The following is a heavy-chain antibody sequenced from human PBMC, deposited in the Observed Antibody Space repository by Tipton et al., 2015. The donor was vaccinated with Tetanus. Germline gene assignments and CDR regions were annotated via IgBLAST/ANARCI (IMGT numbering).Heavy chain of an antibody. Sequence: SLRLSCAASGFTFSDYYMTWIRQAPGKGLEWVSYISSSSRYIYYADSVKGRFTISRDNAKNSLYLQMISLRAEDTAVYSCARGMAEASNCGGDCYSDYWGQGTLVTVSS. CDR3: ARGMAEASNCGGDCYSDY. D-gene: IGHD2-21*02. CDR2: ISSSSRYI. CDR1: GFTFSDYY. V-gene: IGHV3-11*06. J-gene: IGHJ4*02.